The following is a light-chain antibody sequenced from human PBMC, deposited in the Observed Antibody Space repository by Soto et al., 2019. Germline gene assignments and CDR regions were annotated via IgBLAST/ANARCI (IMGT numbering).Light chain of an antibody. J-gene: IGKJ5*01. CDR3: QQYYTPPT. Sequence: DIVMTQSPDSLAVSLGEKATINCKSSQSILYNSISNRLLAWYQHQSKQPPKLLNYWASSRRSGVPDRFSGSGAGTYSTLTIASLQAEDVAVYYCQQYYTPPTFGPGTRLEIK. CDR1: QSILYNSISNRL. V-gene: IGKV4-1*01. CDR2: WAS.